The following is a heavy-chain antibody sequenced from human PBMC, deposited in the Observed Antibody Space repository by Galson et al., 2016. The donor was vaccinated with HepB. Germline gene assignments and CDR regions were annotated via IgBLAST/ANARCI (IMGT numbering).Heavy chain of an antibody. CDR1: GYHFLNYG. V-gene: IGHV1-18*01. Sequence: SVKVSCKASGYHFLNYGISWVRQAPGQGLEWMGWISTYNGNTKSAQKVQDRLTMTTDTSTGTGYMDLRSLTSEDTAVYYCATYNVSLGDYNALDFWGQGTLVTVSS. CDR2: ISTYNGNT. CDR3: ATYNVSLGDYNALDF. D-gene: IGHD3-10*01. J-gene: IGHJ4*02.